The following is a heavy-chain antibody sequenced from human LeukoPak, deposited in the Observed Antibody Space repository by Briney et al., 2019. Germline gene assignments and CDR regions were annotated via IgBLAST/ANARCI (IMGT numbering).Heavy chain of an antibody. CDR3: ARGHYYDSSGQGGFDP. Sequence: SETLSLTCTVSGGSISSGDYYWSWIRQPPGKGLEWIGYIYYSGSTNYNPSLKSRVTISVDTSKNQFSLKLSSVTAADTAVYYCARGHYYDSSGQGGFDPWGQGTLVTVSS. V-gene: IGHV4-61*08. CDR1: GGSISSGDYY. J-gene: IGHJ5*02. D-gene: IGHD3-22*01. CDR2: IYYSGST.